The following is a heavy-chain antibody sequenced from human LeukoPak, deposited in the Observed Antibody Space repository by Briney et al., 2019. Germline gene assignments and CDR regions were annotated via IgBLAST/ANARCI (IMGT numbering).Heavy chain of an antibody. CDR2: ISGSGGST. J-gene: IGHJ4*02. CDR3: AKCPFYGDYSYFDY. Sequence: PGGSLRLSCAASGFTFSSYAMSWVRQAPGKGLEWVSAISGSGGSTYCADSVKGRFTISRDNSKNTLYLQMNSLRAEDTAVYYCAKCPFYGDYSYFDYWGQGTLVTVSS. V-gene: IGHV3-23*01. CDR1: GFTFSSYA. D-gene: IGHD4-17*01.